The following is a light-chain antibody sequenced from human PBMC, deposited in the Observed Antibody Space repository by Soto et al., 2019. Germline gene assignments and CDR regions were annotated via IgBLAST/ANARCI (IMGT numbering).Light chain of an antibody. V-gene: IGKV1-12*01. Sequence: DIQMTQSPSSVSASVGDRVTITCRASQGISSWLVGYQQKPGKAPNVLIHTASSLESGVPSRFSGSESGTDFTLTISSLQPEEFATYYCQQANRFPLTFGGGTKVEIK. J-gene: IGKJ4*01. CDR2: TAS. CDR1: QGISSW. CDR3: QQANRFPLT.